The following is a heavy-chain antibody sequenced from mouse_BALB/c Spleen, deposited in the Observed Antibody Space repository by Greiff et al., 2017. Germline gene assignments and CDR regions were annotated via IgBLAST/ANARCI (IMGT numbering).Heavy chain of an antibody. Sequence: QVQLQQSGPELVKPGASVKISCKASGYAFSSSWMNWVKQRPGQGLEWIGRIYPGDGDTNYNGKFKGKATLTADKSSSTAYMQLSSLTSVDSAVYFCARSNLAYAMDYWGQGTSVTVSS. CDR3: ARSNLAYAMDY. CDR2: IYPGDGDT. J-gene: IGHJ4*01. V-gene: IGHV1-82*01. CDR1: GYAFSSSW.